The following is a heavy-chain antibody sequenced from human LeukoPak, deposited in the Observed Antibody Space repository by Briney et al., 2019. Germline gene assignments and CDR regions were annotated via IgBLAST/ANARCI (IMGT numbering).Heavy chain of an antibody. J-gene: IGHJ2*01. CDR3: VSASLAYCGGDCYYYWYFDL. V-gene: IGHV4-38-2*02. CDR2: IYHSGST. D-gene: IGHD2-21*02. Sequence: PSETLSLTCTVSGYSISSGYYWGWIRQPPGKGLEWIGSIYHSGSTYYNPSLKSRVTISVDTSKNQFSLKLSSVTAADTAVYYCVSASLAYCGGDCYYYWYFDLWGRGTLVTVSS. CDR1: GYSISSGYY.